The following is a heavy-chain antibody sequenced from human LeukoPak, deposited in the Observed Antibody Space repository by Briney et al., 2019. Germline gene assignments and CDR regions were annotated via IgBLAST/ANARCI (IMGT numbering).Heavy chain of an antibody. CDR1: GFTFSSYS. Sequence: GGSLRLSCAASGFTFSSYSTNWVRQAPGKGLEWVAVIWYDGSNKYYADSVKGRFTISRDNSRNTLYLQMNSLRAEDTAVYYCARDENGSGFDYWGQGTLVTVSS. CDR3: ARDENGSGFDY. J-gene: IGHJ4*02. V-gene: IGHV3-33*08. D-gene: IGHD3-10*01. CDR2: IWYDGSNK.